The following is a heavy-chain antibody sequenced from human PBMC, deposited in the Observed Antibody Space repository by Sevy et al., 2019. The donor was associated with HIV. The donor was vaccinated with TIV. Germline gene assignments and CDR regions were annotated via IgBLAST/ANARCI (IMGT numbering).Heavy chain of an antibody. D-gene: IGHD2-2*01. J-gene: IGHJ4*02. CDR2: IRYDGSNK. Sequence: GGSLRLSCAASGFTFSSYGMHWVRQAPGKGLEWVAFIRYDGSNKYYADSVKGRFTISRDNSKNTLYLQMNSLRAEDTAVYYCAKDQYQLLSKNFDYWGQGTLVTVSS. V-gene: IGHV3-30*02. CDR1: GFTFSSYG. CDR3: AKDQYQLLSKNFDY.